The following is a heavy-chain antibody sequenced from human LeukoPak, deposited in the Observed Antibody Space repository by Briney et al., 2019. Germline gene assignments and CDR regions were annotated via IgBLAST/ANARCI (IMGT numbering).Heavy chain of an antibody. CDR1: GGSISSYY. J-gene: IGHJ4*02. D-gene: IGHD6-19*01. Sequence: SETLSLTCTVSGGSISSYYWSWIRQPPGKGLEWIGYIYTSGSTNYNPSLKSRVTISVDTSKNQFSLKLTSVTAADTAVYYCARDGSGGSGWYMGYWGQGTLVTVSS. CDR3: ARDGSGGSGWYMGY. V-gene: IGHV4-59*01. CDR2: IYTSGST.